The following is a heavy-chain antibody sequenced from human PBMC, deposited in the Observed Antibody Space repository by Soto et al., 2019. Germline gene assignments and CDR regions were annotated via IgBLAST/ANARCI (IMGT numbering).Heavy chain of an antibody. Sequence: SETLSLPCTVSGGSISSYYWSWIRQPPGKGLEWIGYIYYSGSTNYNPSLKSRITISVDTSKNQFSLKLTSVTAADTAIYYCARGYSSLDYWGQGTLVTVSS. CDR1: GGSISSYY. CDR2: IYYSGST. V-gene: IGHV4-59*08. D-gene: IGHD6-19*01. CDR3: ARGYSSLDY. J-gene: IGHJ4*02.